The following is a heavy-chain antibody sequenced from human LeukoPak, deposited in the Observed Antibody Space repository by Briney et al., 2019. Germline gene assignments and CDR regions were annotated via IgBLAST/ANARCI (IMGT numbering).Heavy chain of an antibody. CDR2: IYYSGST. V-gene: IGHV4-39*07. J-gene: IGHJ2*01. CDR3: AREVGGSADL. Sequence: SETLSLTCTVSGGSISSSSYYWGWIRQPPGKGLEWIGSIYYSGSTYYNPSLKSRVTISVDTSKNQFSLKLSSVTAADTAVYYCAREVGGSADLWGRGTLVTVSS. CDR1: GGSISSSSYY. D-gene: IGHD3-16*01.